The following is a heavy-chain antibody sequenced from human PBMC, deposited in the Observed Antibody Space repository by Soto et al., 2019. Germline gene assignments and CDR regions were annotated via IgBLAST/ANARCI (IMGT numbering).Heavy chain of an antibody. Sequence: SETLSLTCTVSGGSISSSRYYWGWIRQPPGKGLEWIGNIYYSGSTYYNPSLKSRVTISVDTSKNQFSLKLTSVTAADTAVYYCASRRRYWFWGQGTMVTVSS. CDR3: ASRRRYWF. V-gene: IGHV4-39*07. CDR2: IYYSGST. D-gene: IGHD2-15*01. J-gene: IGHJ3*01. CDR1: GGSISSSRYY.